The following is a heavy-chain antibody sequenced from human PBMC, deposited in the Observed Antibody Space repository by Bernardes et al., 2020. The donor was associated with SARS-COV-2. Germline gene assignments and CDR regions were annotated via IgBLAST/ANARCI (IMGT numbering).Heavy chain of an antibody. CDR2: ISGSGGST. V-gene: IGHV3-23*01. D-gene: IGHD3-3*01. CDR1: GFTFSSYA. CDR3: AKREYYDFWSGPIDY. Sequence: GGSLRLSCAASGFTFSSYAMNWVRQAPGTGLEWVSAISGSGGSTYYADSVRGRFTISRDNSKNTLYLQMNSQRAEDTAVYYCAKREYYDFWSGPIDYWGQGTLVTVSS. J-gene: IGHJ4*02.